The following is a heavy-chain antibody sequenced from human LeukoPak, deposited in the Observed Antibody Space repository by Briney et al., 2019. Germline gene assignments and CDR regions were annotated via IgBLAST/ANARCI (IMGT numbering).Heavy chain of an antibody. CDR2: IDSGGST. CDR3: ARDRRVRGVMWNSKSDGFDI. V-gene: IGHV3-66*01. D-gene: IGHD3-10*01. J-gene: IGHJ3*02. Sequence: GGSLRLSCAASGFTVSSNYMNWVRQAPGKGLEWVSVIDSGGSTYYADSVRGRFTISRDNSKNTLYLQMNSLRAEDTGVYYCARDRRVRGVMWNSKSDGFDIWGQGTMVTVSS. CDR1: GFTVSSNY.